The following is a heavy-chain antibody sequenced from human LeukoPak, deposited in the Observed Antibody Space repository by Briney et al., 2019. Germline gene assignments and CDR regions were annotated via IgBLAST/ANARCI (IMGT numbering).Heavy chain of an antibody. CDR1: GGSISSYY. CDR3: ARVSGLGELSFGPYYYYGMDV. V-gene: IGHV4-59*01. J-gene: IGHJ6*02. D-gene: IGHD3-16*02. CDR2: IYYSGST. Sequence: PSETLSLTCTVSGGSISSYYWSWIRQPPGKGLEWIGYIYYSGSTNYNPSLKSRVTISVDASKNQFSLKLSSVTAADTAVYYCARVSGLGELSFGPYYYYGMDVWGQGTTVTVSS.